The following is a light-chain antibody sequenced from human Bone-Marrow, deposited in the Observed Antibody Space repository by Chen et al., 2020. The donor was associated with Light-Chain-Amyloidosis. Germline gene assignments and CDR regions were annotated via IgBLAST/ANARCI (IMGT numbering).Light chain of an antibody. J-gene: IGLJ2*01. CDR3: QSADSSGTYEVI. V-gene: IGLV3-25*03. Sequence: SYELTQPPSVSVSPGQTATITCSGDDLPTKYAYWYQQKPGQATVLVIRRDTERPSGISERFSGSSSGTTATLTISGVQAEDEADYHCQSADSSGTYEVIFGGGTKLTVL. CDR2: RDT. CDR1: DLPTKY.